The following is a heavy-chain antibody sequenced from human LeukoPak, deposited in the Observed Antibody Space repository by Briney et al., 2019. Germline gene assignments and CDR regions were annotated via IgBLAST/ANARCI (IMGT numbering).Heavy chain of an antibody. CDR1: GGSISTYY. J-gene: IGHJ4*02. CDR2: VYYTGLT. Sequence: PSETLSLTCTVSGGSISTYYWSWIRQPPGKGLEWIGYVYYTGLTNYNPSLKSRVTMSADTSKNQFSLKLSSVTAADTAVYYCASGIQWTGNNYWGQGTLVTVSS. CDR3: ASGIQWTGNNY. D-gene: IGHD3/OR15-3a*01. V-gene: IGHV4-59*12.